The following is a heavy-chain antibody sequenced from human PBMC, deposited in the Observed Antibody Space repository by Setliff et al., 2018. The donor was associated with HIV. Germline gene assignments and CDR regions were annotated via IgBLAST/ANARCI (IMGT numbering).Heavy chain of an antibody. CDR1: GYTFTSYT. J-gene: IGHJ4*02. V-gene: IGHV1-3*01. Sequence: GASVKVSCKASGYTFTSYTIHWVRQAPGQRLEWMGWINAGNGNTKYSQNFQGRVTITRDTSASTAYMELSSLRSEDTAVYYCARDYWKILDYWGQGTLVTVSS. D-gene: IGHD1-1*01. CDR3: ARDYWKILDY. CDR2: INAGNGNT.